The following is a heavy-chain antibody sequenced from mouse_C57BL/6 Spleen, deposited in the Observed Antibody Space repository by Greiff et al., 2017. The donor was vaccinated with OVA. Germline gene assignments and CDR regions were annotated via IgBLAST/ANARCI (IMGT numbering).Heavy chain of an antibody. Sequence: VQLQQSGAELVRPGASVKLSCTASGFNIKDDYMHWVKQRPEQGLEWIGWIDPENGDTEYASKFQGKATITADTSSNTAYLQLSSLTSEDTAVYYCTTLGYYDYDGFAYWGQGTLVTVSA. CDR1: GFNIKDDY. J-gene: IGHJ3*01. CDR2: IDPENGDT. D-gene: IGHD2-4*01. CDR3: TTLGYYDYDGFAY. V-gene: IGHV14-4*01.